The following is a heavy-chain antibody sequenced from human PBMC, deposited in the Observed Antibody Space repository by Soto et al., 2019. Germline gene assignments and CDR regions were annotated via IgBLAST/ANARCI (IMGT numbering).Heavy chain of an antibody. CDR2: IYHSGST. J-gene: IGHJ4*02. V-gene: IGHV4-30-2*01. D-gene: IGHD3-10*01. Sequence: QLQLQESGSGLVKPSQTLSLTXAXXXXXXXXXXXXXXXXRRPPGKGLEWIGYIYHSGSTYYNPXXXXXXXXXXXXXXXXXXXXXXXXXXXXTAVYYCARTPDYWGQGTLVTVSS. CDR1: XXXXXXXXXX. CDR3: ARTPDY.